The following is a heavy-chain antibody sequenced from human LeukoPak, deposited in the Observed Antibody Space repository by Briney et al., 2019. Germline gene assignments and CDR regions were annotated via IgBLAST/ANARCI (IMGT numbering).Heavy chain of an antibody. CDR1: GFTFSSYA. D-gene: IGHD5-24*01. Sequence: PGGSLRLSCAASGFTFSSYAMSWVRQAPGKGLEWVSTISGSGGSAYYADSVKGRFTISRDNSKNTLYLQMGSLRSEDTALYYCAKDWHSVMATIDDWGQGTLVAVSS. V-gene: IGHV3-23*01. CDR3: AKDWHSVMATIDD. CDR2: ISGSGGSA. J-gene: IGHJ4*02.